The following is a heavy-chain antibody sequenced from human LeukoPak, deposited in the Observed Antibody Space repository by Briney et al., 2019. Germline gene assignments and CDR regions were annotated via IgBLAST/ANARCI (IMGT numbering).Heavy chain of an antibody. Sequence: QTGRSLRLSCAASGFTFSSYGMHWVRQAPGKGLEWVSYISSSGSTIYYADSVKGRFTISRDNAKNSLYLQMNSLRAEDTAVYYCARANGGLEWLSTYYYYMDVWGKGTTVTVSS. D-gene: IGHD3-3*01. CDR1: GFTFSSYG. J-gene: IGHJ6*03. CDR2: ISSSGSTI. CDR3: ARANGGLEWLSTYYYYMDV. V-gene: IGHV3-48*04.